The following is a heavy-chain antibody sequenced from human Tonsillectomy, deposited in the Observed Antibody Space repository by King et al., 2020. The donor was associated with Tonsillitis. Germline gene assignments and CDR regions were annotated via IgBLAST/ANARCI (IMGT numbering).Heavy chain of an antibody. CDR2: ISSSSSYI. Sequence: VQLVESGGGLVKPGGSLRLSCAASGFTFSSYSMNWVRQAPGKGLEWVSSISSSSSYIYYADSVKGRFTISRDNAKNSLYLQMNSLRAEDTAVYYCARASIAAADEPGGDWFDPWGQGTLVTVSS. CDR3: ARASIAAADEPGGDWFDP. V-gene: IGHV3-21*01. J-gene: IGHJ5*02. D-gene: IGHD6-13*01. CDR1: GFTFSSYS.